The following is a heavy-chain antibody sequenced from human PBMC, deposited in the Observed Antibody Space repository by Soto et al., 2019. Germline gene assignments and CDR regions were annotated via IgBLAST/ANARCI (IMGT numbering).Heavy chain of an antibody. D-gene: IGHD5-12*01. CDR3: TTDIEGGYEEYNWFDP. CDR1: GFRFSYYY. CDR2: IKSKTDGGTT. V-gene: IGHV3-15*01. J-gene: IGHJ5*02. Sequence: GGSLRLSCAASGFRFSYYYMSWIRQAPGKGLEWVGRIKSKTDGGTTDYAAPVKGRFTISRDDSKNTLYLQMNSLKTEDTAVYYCTTDIEGGYEEYNWFDPWGQGTLVTVSS.